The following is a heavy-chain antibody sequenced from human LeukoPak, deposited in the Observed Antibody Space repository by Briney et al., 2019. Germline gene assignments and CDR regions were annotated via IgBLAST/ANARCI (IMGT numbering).Heavy chain of an antibody. V-gene: IGHV1-18*01. CDR1: GGVFTTYA. CDR2: ISAYNGNT. J-gene: IGHJ4*02. D-gene: IGHD6-13*01. CDR3: ARYEYSSSWTTPYYFDY. Sequence: GASVKVSCKASGGVFTTYAISWVRQAPGQGLEWMGWISAYNGNTNYAQKLQGRVTMTTDTSTSTAYMELRSLRSDDTSVYYCARYEYSSSWTTPYYFDYWGQGTLVTVSS.